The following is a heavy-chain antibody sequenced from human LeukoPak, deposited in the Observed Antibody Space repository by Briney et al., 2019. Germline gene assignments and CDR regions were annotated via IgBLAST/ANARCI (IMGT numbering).Heavy chain of an antibody. CDR2: IIPIIGIV. D-gene: IGHD3-22*01. CDR1: GGTFSSHG. V-gene: IGHV1-69*04. Sequence: GASVKVSCKASGGTFSSHGITWVRQAPGQGLEWMGRIIPIIGIVNNAQKFQDRVTITADKSTSTAYMELSSLRSEDTAVYYCARRTYYYDSSGHGGFDYWGQGTLATVSS. J-gene: IGHJ4*02. CDR3: ARRTYYYDSSGHGGFDY.